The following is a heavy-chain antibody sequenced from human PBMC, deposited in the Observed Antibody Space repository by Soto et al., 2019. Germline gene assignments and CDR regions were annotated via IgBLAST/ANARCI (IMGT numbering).Heavy chain of an antibody. CDR2: IYYSGST. CDR1: GGSISSGDYY. D-gene: IGHD3-9*01. J-gene: IGHJ1*01. Sequence: SETLSLTCTVSGGSISSGDYYWSWIRQPPGKGLEWIGYIYYSGSTYYNPSLKSRVTISVDTSKNQFSLKLSSVTAADTAVYYCARAPWKGYYDILTGHTSVYFQHWGQGTLVTVSS. V-gene: IGHV4-30-4*01. CDR3: ARAPWKGYYDILTGHTSVYFQH.